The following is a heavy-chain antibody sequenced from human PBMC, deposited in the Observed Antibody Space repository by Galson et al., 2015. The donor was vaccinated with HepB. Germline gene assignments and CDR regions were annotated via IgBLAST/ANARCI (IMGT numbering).Heavy chain of an antibody. V-gene: IGHV3-13*01. CDR2: ICTAGDT. D-gene: IGHD2-15*01. Sequence: SLRLSCTASGFTFSSYEMNWVRQATGKGLEWISAICTAGDTYYPGSVKGRFTITREKAKNSLYLQMNSLRAGDTAVYYCARATCSGGSCYDYWGQGTLVTVSS. CDR3: ARATCSGGSCYDY. CDR1: GFTFSSYE. J-gene: IGHJ4*02.